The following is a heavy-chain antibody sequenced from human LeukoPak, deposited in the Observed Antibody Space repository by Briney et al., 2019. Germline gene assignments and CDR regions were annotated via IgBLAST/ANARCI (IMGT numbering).Heavy chain of an antibody. V-gene: IGHV4-34*01. CDR1: GGSFSVYY. CDR2: INHSVST. J-gene: IGHJ6*04. CDR3: ARGGVVVPAATDMDV. D-gene: IGHD2-2*01. Sequence: SEALSLTCAVHGGSFSVYYWSWIRQRPGKGLESRWEINHSVSTNYNPSLKSRVTISVDTSKNQLSLKLSSVNGADTAVYYCARGGVVVPAATDMDVWGKGTTVPVSS.